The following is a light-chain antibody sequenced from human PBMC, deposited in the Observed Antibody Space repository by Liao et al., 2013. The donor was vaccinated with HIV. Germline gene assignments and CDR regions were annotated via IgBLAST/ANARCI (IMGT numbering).Light chain of an antibody. CDR2: EDT. Sequence: SYEVTQAPSVSVSPGQSATITCSGDKLGDKYVSWYQQRPGHSPILVIYEDTKRPSGIPERFSGSNSGNTATLTISGTQTMDEADYYCQAWDSNSWVFGGGTELTVL. CDR1: KLGDKY. J-gene: IGLJ3*02. V-gene: IGLV3-1*01. CDR3: QAWDSNSWV.